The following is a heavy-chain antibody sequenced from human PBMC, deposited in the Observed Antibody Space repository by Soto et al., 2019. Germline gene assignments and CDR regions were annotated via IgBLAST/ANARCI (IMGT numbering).Heavy chain of an antibody. J-gene: IGHJ6*02. CDR3: ARASVEADGMDV. CDR2: ISTSGSII. Sequence: GGSLRLSCAASGFTFSSYEMNWVRQAPGKGLEWVSYISTSGSIIHYADSVKGRFTISRDNAKNSLYLQMNSLRAEDTAVYYCARASVEADGMDVWGQGTTVTVSS. D-gene: IGHD1-1*01. V-gene: IGHV3-48*03. CDR1: GFTFSSYE.